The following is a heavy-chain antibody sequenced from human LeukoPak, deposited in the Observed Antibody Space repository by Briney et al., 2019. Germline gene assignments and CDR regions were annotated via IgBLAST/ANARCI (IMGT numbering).Heavy chain of an antibody. J-gene: IGHJ4*02. CDR1: GGSISSYY. D-gene: IGHD5-18*01. CDR2: IYYSGST. V-gene: IGHV4-59*01. Sequence: SETLSLTCTVSGGSISSYYWSWIRQPPGKGLEWIGYIYYSGSTNYNPSLKSRVTISVDTSKNQFSLKLSSVTAADTAVYYCVRAGYSYGFYYFDYWGQGTLVTVSS. CDR3: VRAGYSYGFYYFDY.